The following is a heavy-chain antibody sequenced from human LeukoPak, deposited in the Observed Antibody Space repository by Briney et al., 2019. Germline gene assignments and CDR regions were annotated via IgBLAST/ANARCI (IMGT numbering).Heavy chain of an antibody. CDR2: INPNSGGT. V-gene: IGHV1-2*02. CDR1: GYTFTGYY. J-gene: IGHJ4*02. Sequence: GASVKVSCKASGYTFTGYYIHWVRLAPGQGLEWMGWINPNSGGTNYAQKFQGRVTMTRDTSISTAYMELSRLRSDDTAVYYCARDQIELPDYWGQGTPVTVSS. CDR3: ARDQIELPDY. D-gene: IGHD5-24*01.